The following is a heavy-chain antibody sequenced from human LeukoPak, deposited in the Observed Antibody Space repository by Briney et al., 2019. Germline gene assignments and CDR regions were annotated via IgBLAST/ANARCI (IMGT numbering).Heavy chain of an antibody. Sequence: SETLSLTYAVYGGSFSGYYWSLIRQPPGKGLEWIGEINHSGSTNYNPSLKSRVTISVDTSKNQFSLKLSSVTAADTAVYYCARGVVGVVPAATPHRNWFDPWGQGTLVTVSS. CDR1: GGSFSGYY. CDR3: ARGVVGVVPAATPHRNWFDP. CDR2: INHSGST. V-gene: IGHV4-34*01. D-gene: IGHD2-2*01. J-gene: IGHJ5*02.